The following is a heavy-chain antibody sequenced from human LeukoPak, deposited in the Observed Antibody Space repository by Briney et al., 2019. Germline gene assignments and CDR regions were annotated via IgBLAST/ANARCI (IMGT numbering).Heavy chain of an antibody. CDR3: AKLLSKGFGEGYGMDV. J-gene: IGHJ6*02. D-gene: IGHD3-10*01. CDR2: ISYDGSNK. CDR1: GFTFSSYG. Sequence: GGSLRLSCAASGFTFSSYGMHWVRQAPGKGLEWVAVISYDGSNKYYADSVKGRFTISRDNSKNTLYLQMNSLRAEDTAVYYCAKLLSKGFGEGYGMDVWGQGTTVTVSS. V-gene: IGHV3-30*18.